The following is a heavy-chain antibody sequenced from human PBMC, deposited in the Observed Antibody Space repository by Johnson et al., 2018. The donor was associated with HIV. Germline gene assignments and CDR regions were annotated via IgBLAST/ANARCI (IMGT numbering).Heavy chain of an antibody. CDR1: GFTFSSYA. CDR2: ISYDGNNK. Sequence: VQLVESGGGLVKPGGSLRLSCAASGFTFSSYAMHWVRLAPGKGLEWVALISYDGNNKYYVDSVKGRFTISRDNSKNTLYLQMNSLRSEDTAVYYCARVATFGVVISDAFDIWGQGTMVTVSS. V-gene: IGHV3-30*04. D-gene: IGHD3-3*01. J-gene: IGHJ3*02. CDR3: ARVATFGVVISDAFDI.